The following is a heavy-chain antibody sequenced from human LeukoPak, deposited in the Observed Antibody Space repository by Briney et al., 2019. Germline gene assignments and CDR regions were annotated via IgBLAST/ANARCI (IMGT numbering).Heavy chain of an antibody. CDR1: GGSISSSNW. CDR2: IYHSGST. D-gene: IGHD5-18*01. V-gene: IGHV4-4*02. J-gene: IGHJ6*02. Sequence: PSETLSLTCAVSGGSISSSNWWSWVRQPPGKGLEWIGEIYHSGSTNYNPSLKSRVTISVDKSKNQFSLKLSSVTAADTAVYYCARGGETWIQLWSDYYYYGMDVWGQGTTVTVSS. CDR3: ARGGETWIQLWSDYYYYGMDV.